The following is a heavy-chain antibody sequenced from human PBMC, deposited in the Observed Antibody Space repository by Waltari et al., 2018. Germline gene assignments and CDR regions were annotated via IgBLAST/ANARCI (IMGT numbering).Heavy chain of an antibody. D-gene: IGHD3-3*01. Sequence: VQLVESGGGLIQPGGSLRLSCIASGFTVSSNYMSWVRQSPGKWLVWIGTSYYDWTTYDNPSREGRVTISVDTSNNQFSLKLSSVTAADTAVYYCARPMRITSPNWFDPWGQGTLVTVSS. CDR1: GFTVSSNY. CDR2: SYYDWTT. V-gene: IGHV4-39*01. J-gene: IGHJ5*02. CDR3: ARPMRITSPNWFDP.